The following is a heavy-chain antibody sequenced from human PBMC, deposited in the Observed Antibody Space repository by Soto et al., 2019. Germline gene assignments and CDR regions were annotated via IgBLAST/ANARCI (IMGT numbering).Heavy chain of an antibody. Sequence: SETLSLTCTVSGGSISSSSYYWGWIRQPPGKGLEWIGSIYYSGSTYYNPSLKSRVTISVDTSKNQFSLKLSSVTAADTAVYYCARDGRGYSSSSAGMDVWGQGTTVTVSS. D-gene: IGHD6-6*01. V-gene: IGHV4-39*07. CDR1: GGSISSSSYY. CDR3: ARDGRGYSSSSAGMDV. J-gene: IGHJ6*02. CDR2: IYYSGST.